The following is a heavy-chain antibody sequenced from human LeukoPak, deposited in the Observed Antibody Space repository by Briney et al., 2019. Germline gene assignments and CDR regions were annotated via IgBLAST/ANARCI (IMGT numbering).Heavy chain of an antibody. Sequence: GRSLRLSCAASGFTFRNYGIHWVRQAPGKGLEWLAIIWYDGSNEYYADSVKGRFTISRDNSKNTLYLQMTSLRAEDTAVYYCAKDRYTSGSFFDFWGQGTLVTVSS. CDR1: GFTFRNYG. CDR3: AKDRYTSGSFFDF. J-gene: IGHJ4*02. CDR2: IWYDGSNE. D-gene: IGHD3-10*01. V-gene: IGHV3-33*06.